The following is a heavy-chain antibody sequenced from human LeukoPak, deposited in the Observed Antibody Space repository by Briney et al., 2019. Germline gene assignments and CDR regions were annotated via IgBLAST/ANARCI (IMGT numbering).Heavy chain of an antibody. J-gene: IGHJ5*02. V-gene: IGHV3-23*01. CDR3: AKDRYCSTTSCFAGQFDP. CDR2: IGGSTGPT. CDR1: GFTFSSYS. Sequence: GGSLRLSCAASGFTFSSYSMNWVRQAPGKGLEWVSSIGGSTGPTYYADSVKGRFTISRDNSKNTLYLQMNSLRAEDTAVYYCAKDRYCSTTSCFAGQFDPWGQGTLVTVSS. D-gene: IGHD2-2*01.